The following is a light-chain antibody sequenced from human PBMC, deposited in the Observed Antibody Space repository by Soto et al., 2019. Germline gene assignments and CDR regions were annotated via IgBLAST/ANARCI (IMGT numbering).Light chain of an antibody. CDR2: GAS. Sequence: SVLTQSPATMSLSPGERDTLCCSLSQSVSISYLAWYQQKPGQAPRLLIYGASSRATGIPDRFSGSGSGTDFTLTISRLEPEDFAVYYCQQYGSSPVTFGQGTKVDIK. CDR1: QSVSISY. J-gene: IGKJ1*01. V-gene: IGKV3-20*01. CDR3: QQYGSSPVT.